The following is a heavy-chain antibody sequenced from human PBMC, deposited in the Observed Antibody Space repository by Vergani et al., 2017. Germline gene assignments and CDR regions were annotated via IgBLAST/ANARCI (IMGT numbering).Heavy chain of an antibody. CDR2: INPSGGHT. CDR1: GYTFSNYY. V-gene: IGHV1-46*03. D-gene: IGHD3-9*01. CDR3: VRGDYGILTGYRY. J-gene: IGHJ4*02. Sequence: QVQVVQSGAEVKKSGASVKVSCKTSGYTFSNYYMNWVRQAPGQGLERMGIINPSGGHTNYAQKFQGRVTMTRDTSTSTVYMELSSLRSEDTAIYYCVRGDYGILTGYRYWGQGTLVTVSA.